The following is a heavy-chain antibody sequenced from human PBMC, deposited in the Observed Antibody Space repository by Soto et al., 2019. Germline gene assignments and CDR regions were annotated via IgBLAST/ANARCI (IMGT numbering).Heavy chain of an antibody. V-gene: IGHV3-23*01. CDR1: GYRLNYYS. D-gene: IGHD1-1*01. CDR2: ISVSGGST. CDR3: AKASSSNVYNFDS. J-gene: IGHJ4*02. Sequence: EVHLLESGGSFGPAWGALRIFCAASGYRLNYYSLGLVRQAPGMGLEWVSAISVSGGSTYYADSVRGRFTISRDNSKNTLSLQMTSLRAEDTAVYYCAKASSSNVYNFDSWGQGTLVTVSS.